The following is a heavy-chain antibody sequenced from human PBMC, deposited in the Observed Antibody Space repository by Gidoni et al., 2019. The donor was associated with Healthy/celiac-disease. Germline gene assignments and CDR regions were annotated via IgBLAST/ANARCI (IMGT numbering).Heavy chain of an antibody. D-gene: IGHD2-2*01. CDR2: INPSGGST. CDR3: ARGPVGVVVPAAYNWFDP. Sequence: QVQLVQSGAAVKKPGASVKVSCKASGYTFTSYSMHWVRQAPGQGLEWMGIINPSGGSTTYAQKFQGRVTMTRDTSTSTVYMELSSLKSEDTAVYYCARGPVGVVVPAAYNWFDPWGQGTLVTVSS. J-gene: IGHJ5*02. CDR1: GYTFTSYS. V-gene: IGHV1-46*01.